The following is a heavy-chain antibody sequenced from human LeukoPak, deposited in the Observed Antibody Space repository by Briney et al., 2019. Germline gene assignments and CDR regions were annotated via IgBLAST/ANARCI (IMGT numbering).Heavy chain of an antibody. J-gene: IGHJ4*02. CDR1: GLTFSTHA. CDR3: AAGPDYGGNSRGGIYY. CDR2: LSYGGRNK. V-gene: IGHV3-30*04. D-gene: IGHD4-23*01. Sequence: PGGSLRLSCVSSGLTFSTHAIHWVRQAPGKGLEWVALLSYGGRNKWYADSVKGRFTVSGDGSTDRVFLQMDSLTTEDTAVYHCAAGPDYGGNSRGGIYYWGQGTLVTVCS.